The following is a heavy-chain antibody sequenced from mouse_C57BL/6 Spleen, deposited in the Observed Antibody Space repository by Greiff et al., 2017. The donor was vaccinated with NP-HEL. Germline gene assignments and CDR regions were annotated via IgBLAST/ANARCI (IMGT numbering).Heavy chain of an antibody. V-gene: IGHV1-26*01. CDR3: ARITTYAMDY. J-gene: IGHJ4*01. CDR2: INPNNGGT. D-gene: IGHD2-4*01. CDR1: GYTFTDYY. Sequence: VQLQQSGPELVKPGASVKISCKASGYTFTDYYMNWVKQSPGKSLEWIGDINPNNGGTSYNQKFKGKATLTVDKSSSTAYMERRSLTSEDSAVYYCARITTYAMDYWGQGTSVTVSS.